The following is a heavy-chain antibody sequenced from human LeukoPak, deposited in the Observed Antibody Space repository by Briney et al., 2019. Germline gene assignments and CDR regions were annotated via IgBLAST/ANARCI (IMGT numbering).Heavy chain of an antibody. CDR2: ISSSGSTI. D-gene: IGHD2-15*01. V-gene: IGHV3-48*03. J-gene: IGHJ6*04. Sequence: GGSLRLSCAASGFTFSSYEMNWVRQAPGKGLEWVSYISSSGSTIYYADSVKGRFTISRDNAKNSLYLQMNSLRAEDTAVDYCARDRSAGREGGGMDVWGKGTTVTVSS. CDR1: GFTFSSYE. CDR3: ARDRSAGREGGGMDV.